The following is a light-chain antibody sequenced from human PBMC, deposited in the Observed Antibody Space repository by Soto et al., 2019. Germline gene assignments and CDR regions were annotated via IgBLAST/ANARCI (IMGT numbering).Light chain of an antibody. V-gene: IGLV1-44*01. Sequence: QSVLTQPPSVSGTPGQRVTISCSGSSSNIGMNTVNWYQQLPGTAPKVLIHNNNQRPSGVPDRFSGSTTGTSASLAISGLQYEDEAAYYCGAWDGSLKGYVFGTGTKLTVL. J-gene: IGLJ1*01. CDR1: SSNIGMNT. CDR3: GAWDGSLKGYV. CDR2: NNN.